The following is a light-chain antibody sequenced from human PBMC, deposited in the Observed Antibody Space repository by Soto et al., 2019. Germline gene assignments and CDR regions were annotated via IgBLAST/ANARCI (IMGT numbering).Light chain of an antibody. CDR2: GAS. Sequence: EIVLTQSPGTLSLSPGERATLSCRASQNINSRYLAWYQQKPGQAPRLLIYGASSRATGIPDRFSGSGSGTDFYLNNSRLEPEDFAVYYCEQFGSSPGFTFGPGTKVDIK. CDR1: QNINSRY. V-gene: IGKV3-20*01. CDR3: EQFGSSPGFT. J-gene: IGKJ3*01.